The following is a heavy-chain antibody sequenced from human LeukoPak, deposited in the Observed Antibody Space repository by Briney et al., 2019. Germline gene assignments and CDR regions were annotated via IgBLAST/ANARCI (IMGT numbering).Heavy chain of an antibody. J-gene: IGHJ4*02. D-gene: IGHD3-3*01. Sequence: SETLSLTCTVSGGSISSSSYYWGWIRQPPGKGLEWIGNIYYSGSTFYNPSLKSRVTISVDTSKNQFSLKLSSVTAADTAVYYCARSRITIFGVGLDYWGQGTLVTVSS. CDR1: GGSISSSSYY. V-gene: IGHV4-39*07. CDR3: ARSRITIFGVGLDY. CDR2: IYYSGST.